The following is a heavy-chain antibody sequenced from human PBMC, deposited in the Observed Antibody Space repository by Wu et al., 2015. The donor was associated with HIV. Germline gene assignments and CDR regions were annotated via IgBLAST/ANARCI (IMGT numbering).Heavy chain of an antibody. Sequence: QVQLVQSGVEVKKPGSSVKVSCKDSGGTYGIYVIWWVRQASGQGLEWMGRLIPKYGTTNYSPKLQGRLTITADETTNTAYMELANLRAEDTAVYFCARGDGVALRHFDPDLSMDVWGQGTTVIVSS. V-gene: IGHV1-69*13. J-gene: IGHJ6*02. CDR2: LIPKYGTT. CDR1: GGTYGIYV. D-gene: IGHD3-9*01. CDR3: ARGDGVALRHFDPDLSMDV.